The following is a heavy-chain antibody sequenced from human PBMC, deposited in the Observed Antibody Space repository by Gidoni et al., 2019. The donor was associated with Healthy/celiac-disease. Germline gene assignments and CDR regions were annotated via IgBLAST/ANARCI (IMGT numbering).Heavy chain of an antibody. D-gene: IGHD2-2*01. J-gene: IGHJ4*02. Sequence: QLQLQESGPGLVKPSETLSLTCTVSDGSISSSSYSWGWISQPPGKGLEWIGSINYRGSTYDNASIKSRGDIYVDTSKNQFSMKMSSVTAADKAVYYCARQGVPDGPDYWGQGTMVTVSS. V-gene: IGHV4-39*01. CDR2: INYRGST. CDR1: DGSISSSSYS. CDR3: ARQGVPDGPDY.